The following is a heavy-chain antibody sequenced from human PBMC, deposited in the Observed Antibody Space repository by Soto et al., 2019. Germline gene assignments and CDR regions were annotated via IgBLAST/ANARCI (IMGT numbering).Heavy chain of an antibody. Sequence: SETLSLTCTVSGGSISSYYWSWIRQPPGKGLEWIGYIYYSGSTNYNPSLKSRVTISVDTSKNQFSLKLSSVTAADTAVYYCARGDYSNQGEIDYFDYWGQGTLVTVSS. J-gene: IGHJ4*02. D-gene: IGHD4-4*01. V-gene: IGHV4-59*01. CDR2: IYYSGST. CDR1: GGSISSYY. CDR3: ARGDYSNQGEIDYFDY.